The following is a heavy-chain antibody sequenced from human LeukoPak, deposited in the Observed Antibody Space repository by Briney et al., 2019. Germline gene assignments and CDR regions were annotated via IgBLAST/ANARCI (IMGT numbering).Heavy chain of an antibody. V-gene: IGHV4-39*07. D-gene: IGHD1-14*01. Sequence: SETLSLTCTVSGGSISSSSYYWGWIRQPPGKGLEWIGSIYYSGSTYYNPPLKSRVTISVDTSKNQFSLKLSSVTAADTAVYYCAREDPGRYWFDPWGQGTLVTVSS. CDR2: IYYSGST. J-gene: IGHJ5*02. CDR1: GGSISSSSYY. CDR3: AREDPGRYWFDP.